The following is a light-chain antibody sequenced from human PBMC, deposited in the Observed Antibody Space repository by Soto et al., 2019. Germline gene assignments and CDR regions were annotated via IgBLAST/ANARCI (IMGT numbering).Light chain of an antibody. Sequence: EIVLTQSPGTLSLSPGERATLCCRASQSVSSSYLAWYQQKPGQAPRLLIYGASSRATGIPDRFSGSGSGTDFTLTISSLQPEDFATYYCQHADSFPLITFGQGTRLEIK. CDR3: QHADSFPLIT. J-gene: IGKJ5*01. CDR2: GAS. CDR1: QSVSSSY. V-gene: IGKV3-20*01.